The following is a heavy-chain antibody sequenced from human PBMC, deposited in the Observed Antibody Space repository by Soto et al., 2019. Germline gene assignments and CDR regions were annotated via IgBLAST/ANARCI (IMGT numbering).Heavy chain of an antibody. Sequence: QVQLVQSGAEVKKPGASVKVSCKASGYTFTTYAMHWVRQAPGQRLEWMGWINAGNGNTKYSQKFQGRVTITRDTSASTAYMELSSLRSEDTAVYYCARVTSTGWRLMDVWGQGTMVTVSS. CDR2: INAGNGNT. CDR3: ARVTSTGWRLMDV. CDR1: GYTFTTYA. D-gene: IGHD6-19*01. V-gene: IGHV1-3*01. J-gene: IGHJ6*02.